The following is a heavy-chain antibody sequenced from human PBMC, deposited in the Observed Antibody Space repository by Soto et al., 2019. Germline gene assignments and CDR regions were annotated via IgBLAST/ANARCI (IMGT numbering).Heavy chain of an antibody. J-gene: IGHJ6*02. V-gene: IGHV4-59*01. Sequence: SETLSLTCTVSGGSISSYYWSWIRQPPGKGLEWIGYIYYSGITNYNPSLKSRDTISVDTSKNQFSLKLSFVTAADTAVYYCARYKSNYYYGMDVWGQGTTVT. CDR2: IYYSGIT. D-gene: IGHD1-20*01. CDR1: GGSISSYY. CDR3: ARYKSNYYYGMDV.